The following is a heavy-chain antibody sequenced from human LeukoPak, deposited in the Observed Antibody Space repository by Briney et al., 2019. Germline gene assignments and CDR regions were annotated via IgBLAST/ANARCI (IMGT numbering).Heavy chain of an antibody. V-gene: IGHV4-4*07. CDR1: GGSISSYY. D-gene: IGHD6-13*01. CDR3: ARVSTLFIAAACAFDY. Sequence: SETLSLTCTVSGGSISSYYWSWIRQPAGKGLEWIGRIYTSGSTNYNPSLKSRVTMSVDTSKNQFSLKLSSVTAADTAVYYCARVSTLFIAAACAFDYWGQGTLVTVSS. J-gene: IGHJ4*02. CDR2: IYTSGST.